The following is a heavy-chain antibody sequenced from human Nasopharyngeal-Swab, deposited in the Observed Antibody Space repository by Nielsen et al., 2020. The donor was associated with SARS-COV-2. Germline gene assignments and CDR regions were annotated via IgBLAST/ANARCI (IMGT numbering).Heavy chain of an antibody. CDR2: IDTDGTVT. Sequence: GESLKISCAASGFTFSTYWMHWVRQPPGKGLLRVSRIDTDGTVTDYADSVKGRFTISRDNSENTVYLQMNSLRAEDTALYHCARPLSRDSTWTTEANWFDPWGQGTLVTVSS. J-gene: IGHJ5*02. D-gene: IGHD6-13*01. CDR1: GFTFSTYW. V-gene: IGHV3-74*01. CDR3: ARPLSRDSTWTTEANWFDP.